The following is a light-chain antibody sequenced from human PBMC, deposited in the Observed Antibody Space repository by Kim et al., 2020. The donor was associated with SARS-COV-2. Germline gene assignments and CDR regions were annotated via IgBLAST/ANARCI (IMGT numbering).Light chain of an antibody. CDR1: GRINSF. Sequence: FGQTVSITCQRGGRINSFATGYQPKPGQAPLLVFYGETTRPSGIPDRFSGSRSGNTASLTITGAQAEDEADYCCHSRDSSGKLRVFGGGTKLTVL. CDR3: HSRDSSGKLRV. J-gene: IGLJ2*01. V-gene: IGLV3-19*01. CDR2: GET.